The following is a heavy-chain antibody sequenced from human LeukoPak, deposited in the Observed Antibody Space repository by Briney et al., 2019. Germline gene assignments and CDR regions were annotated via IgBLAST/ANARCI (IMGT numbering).Heavy chain of an antibody. Sequence: GASVKVSRKASGGTFSSYAISWVRQAPGQGLEWMGGIIPIFGTANYAQKFQGRVTITADESTSTAYMELSSLRSEDTAVYYCAGSSGYYYGYWGQGTLVTVSS. J-gene: IGHJ4*02. CDR3: AGSSGYYYGY. CDR2: IIPIFGTA. D-gene: IGHD3-22*01. V-gene: IGHV1-69*13. CDR1: GGTFSSYA.